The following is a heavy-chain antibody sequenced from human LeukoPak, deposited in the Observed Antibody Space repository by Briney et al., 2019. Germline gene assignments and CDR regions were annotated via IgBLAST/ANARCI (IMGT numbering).Heavy chain of an antibody. CDR2: IYYSGST. Sequence: PSETLSLTCTVSGGSISSSSYYWGWIRQPPGKGLEWIGSIYYSGSTYYNPSLKSRVTISVDTSKTQFSLKLSSVTAADTAVYYCARGSSGWYYFDYWGQGTLVTVSS. CDR1: GGSISSSSYY. CDR3: ARGSSGWYYFDY. V-gene: IGHV4-39*01. D-gene: IGHD6-19*01. J-gene: IGHJ4*02.